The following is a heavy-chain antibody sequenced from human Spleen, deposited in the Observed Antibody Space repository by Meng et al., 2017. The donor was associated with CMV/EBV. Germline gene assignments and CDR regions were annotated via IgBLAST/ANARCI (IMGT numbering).Heavy chain of an antibody. D-gene: IGHD1-20*01. CDR2: IYYSGST. J-gene: IGHJ4*02. CDR1: GGSISSGDYY. V-gene: IGHV4-30-4*08. CDR3: ARDHNWFHYFDY. Sequence: QMKLQESGPGLVKPSQTLSLTCTVSGGSISSGDYYCSWIRQPPGKGLEWIGYIYYSGSTYYNPSLKSRVTISVDTSKNQFSLKLSSVTAADTAVYYCARDHNWFHYFDYWGQGTLVTVSS.